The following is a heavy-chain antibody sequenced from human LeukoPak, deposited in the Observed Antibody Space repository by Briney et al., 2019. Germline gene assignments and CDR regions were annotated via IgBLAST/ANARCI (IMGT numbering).Heavy chain of an antibody. CDR3: VKDATRIRIFGDAFDF. Sequence: QPGGSLRLSCEASGFTFDDYAMHWVRRLPGKGLEWVSGINWNSGRTGYADSVKGRFTISRDNAKDSLYLQMNSLRPEDTALYYCVKDATRIRIFGDAFDFWGQGTMVTVSS. CDR2: INWNSGRT. J-gene: IGHJ3*01. CDR1: GFTFDDYA. V-gene: IGHV3-9*01. D-gene: IGHD3-3*01.